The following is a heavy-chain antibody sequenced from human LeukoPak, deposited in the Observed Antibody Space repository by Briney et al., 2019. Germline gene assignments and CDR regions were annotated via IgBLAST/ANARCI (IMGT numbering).Heavy chain of an antibody. J-gene: IGHJ4*02. CDR2: INQDGSAE. D-gene: IGHD1-1*01. CDR1: GFTFSTYW. V-gene: IGHV3-7*04. Sequence: GGSLRHSCAPSGFTFSTYWMNCVRQAPGEGLECLANINQDGSAEYYVDSVKGRFTISRDNAKNSLYLQMTSLRAEDTAVYCCARDTSRNDLDYWGQGTLVTVSS. CDR3: ARDTSRNDLDY.